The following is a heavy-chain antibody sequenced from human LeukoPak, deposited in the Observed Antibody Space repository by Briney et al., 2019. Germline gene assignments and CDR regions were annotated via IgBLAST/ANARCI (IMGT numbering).Heavy chain of an antibody. CDR3: AKDSRERQGH. V-gene: IGHV3-23*01. J-gene: IGHJ4*02. CDR1: GFTFSSYT. CDR2: ISGSGGST. Sequence: PGGSLRLSCAASGFTFSSYTMSWARQAPGKGLEWVSAISGSGGSTYYADSVKGRFTISRDNSKNALYLQMNSLRAEDTAVYYCAKDSRERQGHWGQGTLVTVSS. D-gene: IGHD1-26*01.